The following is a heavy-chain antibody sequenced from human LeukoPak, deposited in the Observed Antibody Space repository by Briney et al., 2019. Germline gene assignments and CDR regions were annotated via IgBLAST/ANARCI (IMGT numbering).Heavy chain of an antibody. CDR1: GFTFDDYA. V-gene: IGHV3-9*01. J-gene: IGHJ6*01. Sequence: GGSLRLSCAASGFTFDDYAMHWVRQAPGKGLEWVSGISWNSGSIGYADSVKGRFTISRDNAKNSLYLQMNSLRAEDTALYYCAKSSSDIGGATPYGMDVWGQGTTGTVSS. D-gene: IGHD1-26*01. CDR3: AKSSSDIGGATPYGMDV. CDR2: ISWNSGSI.